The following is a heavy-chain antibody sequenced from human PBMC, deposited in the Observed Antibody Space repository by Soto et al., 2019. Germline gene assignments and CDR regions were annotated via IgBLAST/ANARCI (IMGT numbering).Heavy chain of an antibody. CDR3: ARKRPDSSRSPYYYYGMDV. D-gene: IGHD6-13*01. CDR2: IYYSGST. J-gene: IGHJ6*02. Sequence: SETLSLTCTVSGGSISSYYWSWIRQPPGKGLEWIGYIYYSGSTNYNPSLKSRVTISVDTSKNQFSLKLSSVTAADTAVYYCARKRPDSSRSPYYYYGMDVWGQGTTVTVSS. V-gene: IGHV4-59*01. CDR1: GGSISSYY.